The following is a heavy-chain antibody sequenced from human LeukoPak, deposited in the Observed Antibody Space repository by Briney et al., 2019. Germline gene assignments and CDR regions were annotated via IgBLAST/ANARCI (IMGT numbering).Heavy chain of an antibody. J-gene: IGHJ4*02. Sequence: GGSLRLSCAASGFSFSSYGMHWVRQAPGKGLEWVSSTNGGGDYTYYADSVRGRFSISRDNSDNTLYLQMSSLRADDTAVYYCSKGANIGGDYGVFEYWGQGTLVTVSS. V-gene: IGHV3-23*01. CDR3: SKGANIGGDYGVFEY. CDR1: GFSFSSYG. CDR2: TNGGGDYT. D-gene: IGHD4-17*01.